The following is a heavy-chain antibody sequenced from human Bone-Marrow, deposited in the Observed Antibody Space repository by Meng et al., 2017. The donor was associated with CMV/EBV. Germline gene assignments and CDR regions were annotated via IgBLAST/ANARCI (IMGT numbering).Heavy chain of an antibody. D-gene: IGHD1-1*01. CDR1: GFTFSNAW. V-gene: IGHV3-15*07. CDR3: TIEKTGTFDFDS. J-gene: IGHJ4*02. CDR2: IKSKTNGETT. Sequence: SGFTFSNAWMNWVRQTPGKGLEWVARIKSKTNGETTDYAAPVKGRFSISRDDSKSTLDLQMNSLKIEDTAVYYCTIEKTGTFDFDSWGQGTLVTVSS.